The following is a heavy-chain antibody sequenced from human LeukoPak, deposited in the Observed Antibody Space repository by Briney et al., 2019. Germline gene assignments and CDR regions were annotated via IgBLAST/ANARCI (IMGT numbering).Heavy chain of an antibody. J-gene: IGHJ3*02. CDR2: IYYSGST. Sequence: SETLSLTCTVSGGSISSGDYYWSWIRQPPGKGLEWIGYIYYSGSTYYNPSLKSRVTISVDTSKNQFSLKLSSVTAADTAVYYCALFDWLTPGAFDIWGQGTMVTVSS. V-gene: IGHV4-30-4*01. CDR1: GGSISSGDYY. CDR3: ALFDWLTPGAFDI. D-gene: IGHD3-9*01.